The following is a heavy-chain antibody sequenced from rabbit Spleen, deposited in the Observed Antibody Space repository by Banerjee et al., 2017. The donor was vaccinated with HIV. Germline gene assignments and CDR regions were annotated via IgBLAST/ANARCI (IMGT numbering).Heavy chain of an antibody. CDR2: IDTGNSIT. D-gene: IGHD4-1*01. J-gene: IGHJ4*01. CDR1: GFSFSNNDY. CDR3: ARDLAGVVGWNFGL. V-gene: IGHV1S40*01. Sequence: QSLEESGGDLVKPGASLTLTCTASGFSFSNNDYMCWVRQAPGKGLEWIGCIDTGNSITWYGSWVNGRFTISGASWTTVSLQMTSLTAADTATYFCARDLAGVVGWNFGLWGQGTLVTVS.